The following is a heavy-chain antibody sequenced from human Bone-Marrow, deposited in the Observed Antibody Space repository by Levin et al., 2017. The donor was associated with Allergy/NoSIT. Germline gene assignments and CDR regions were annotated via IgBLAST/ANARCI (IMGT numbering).Heavy chain of an antibody. D-gene: IGHD3/OR15-3a*01. V-gene: IGHV3-23*01. CDR3: AKVRRGLDAFDI. CDR2: ISAGDAST. J-gene: IGHJ3*02. CDR1: GFIVSDNY. Sequence: GGSLRLSCTASGFIVSDNYMNWVRQAPGKGLEWVSSISAGDASTYYTDSVKGRLTVSRDNSKNTLYLQMNSLRAEDTALYYCAKVRRGLDAFDIWGQGTMVTVSS.